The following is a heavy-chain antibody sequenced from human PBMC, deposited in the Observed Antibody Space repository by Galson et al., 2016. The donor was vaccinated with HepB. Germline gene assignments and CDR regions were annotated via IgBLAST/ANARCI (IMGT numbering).Heavy chain of an antibody. CDR3: VRNLFPGADYSVDY. Sequence: SLRLSCAAPGFTFSTYSMNWVRQAPGKGLEWVSSISTSSSYIYHADSVKGRFSISRDNAKNSLYLQMNSLRGDDTAIYYCVRNLFPGADYSVDYWGQGTLVTVSS. CDR2: ISTSSSYI. J-gene: IGHJ4*02. D-gene: IGHD4-11*01. CDR1: GFTFSTYS. V-gene: IGHV3-21*01.